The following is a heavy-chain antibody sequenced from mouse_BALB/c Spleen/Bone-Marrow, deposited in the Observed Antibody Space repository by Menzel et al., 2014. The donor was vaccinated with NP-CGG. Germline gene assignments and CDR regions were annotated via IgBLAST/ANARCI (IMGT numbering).Heavy chain of an antibody. Sequence: EVMLVESGGGLVKPGGSLKLSCAASGFTFSSYAMSWVRQTPEKRLEWAASISSGGSTYYPDSVKGRFTISRDNARNILYLQMSSLSSEDTAMYYCARYDYDGAYAMDYWGQGTSVTVSS. CDR1: GFTFSSYA. D-gene: IGHD2-4*01. CDR3: ARYDYDGAYAMDY. V-gene: IGHV5-6-5*01. J-gene: IGHJ4*01. CDR2: ISSGGST.